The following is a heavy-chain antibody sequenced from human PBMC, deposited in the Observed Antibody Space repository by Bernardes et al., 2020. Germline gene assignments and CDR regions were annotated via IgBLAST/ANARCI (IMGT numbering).Heavy chain of an antibody. CDR2: ITSSGQYK. CDR1: GFSFSSYS. CDR3: ARDGTVVSGHYAYYFDS. J-gene: IGHJ4*02. Sequence: GGSLRLSCAASGFSFSSYSMNWVRQAPGKGLEWVSSITSSGQYKFYADSVKGRFTVSRNNRGNFLLLEMNSLTAEDTAVYYCARDGTVVSGHYAYYFDSWGQGTLVTVSS. V-gene: IGHV3-21*01. D-gene: IGHD3-22*01.